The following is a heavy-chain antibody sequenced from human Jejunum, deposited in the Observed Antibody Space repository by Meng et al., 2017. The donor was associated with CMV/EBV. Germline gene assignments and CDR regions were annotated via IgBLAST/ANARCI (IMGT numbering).Heavy chain of an antibody. CDR1: GGSVNNYA. V-gene: IGHV1-69*12. CDR3: ARGFLNGYQPFDY. Sequence: QVQFMQSGAEVKEPWSSMKVSCKSSGGSVNNYAFNWGRQAPGQGLEWMGGIIAIFKTPNYAQKFQGRLTITADESTGTSYMELTSLTSEDTAAYYCARGFLNGYQPFDYWGQGTLVTVSS. J-gene: IGHJ4*02. CDR2: IIAIFKTP. D-gene: IGHD5-24*01.